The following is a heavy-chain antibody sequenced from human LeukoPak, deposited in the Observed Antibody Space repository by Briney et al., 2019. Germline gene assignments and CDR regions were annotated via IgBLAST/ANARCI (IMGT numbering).Heavy chain of an antibody. CDR3: AREFSANYYYGMDV. V-gene: IGHV3-30-3*01. J-gene: IGHJ6*02. D-gene: IGHD3-3*01. CDR1: GFTFNGYA. Sequence: GGSLRLSRSASGFTFNGYAVSWVRQAPGKGLEWVAVISYDGSNKYYADSVKGRFTISRDNSKNTLYLQMNSLRAEDTAVYYCAREFSANYYYGMDVWGQGTTVTVSS. CDR2: ISYDGSNK.